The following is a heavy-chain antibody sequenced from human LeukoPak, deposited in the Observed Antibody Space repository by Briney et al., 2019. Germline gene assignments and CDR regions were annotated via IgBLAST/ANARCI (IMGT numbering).Heavy chain of an antibody. CDR1: GFTFSIYA. Sequence: GGSLRLSCAVSGFTFSIYAMSWVRQAPGKGLEWVSAISGSGGSTYYADSVKGRFTISRDNSKNTLSLQMNSLRAEDTAVYYCAKRKEYGTSFDYWGQGTLVTVSS. V-gene: IGHV3-23*01. J-gene: IGHJ4*02. CDR2: ISGSGGST. CDR3: AKRKEYGTSFDY. D-gene: IGHD1-1*01.